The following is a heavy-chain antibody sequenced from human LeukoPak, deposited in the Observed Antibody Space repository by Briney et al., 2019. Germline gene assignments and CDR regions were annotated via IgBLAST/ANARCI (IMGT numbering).Heavy chain of an antibody. Sequence: ASVKVSCKASGYTFTGYYMHWVRQAPGQGLEWMGWINPNSGGTSYAQKFQGRVAMTRDTSISTAYMELSRLRSDDTAVYYCARGGFGYDSSGPIWFDPWGQGTLVTVSS. V-gene: IGHV1-2*02. CDR3: ARGGFGYDSSGPIWFDP. J-gene: IGHJ5*02. D-gene: IGHD3-22*01. CDR2: INPNSGGT. CDR1: GYTFTGYY.